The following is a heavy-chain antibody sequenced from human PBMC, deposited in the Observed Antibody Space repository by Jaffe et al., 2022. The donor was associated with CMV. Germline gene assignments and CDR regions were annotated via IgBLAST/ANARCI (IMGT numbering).Heavy chain of an antibody. D-gene: IGHD5-12*01. Sequence: EVQLVQSGEEVKRPGESLKISCEASGYTFSRYWIGWVRQMPGKGLQWVGIIYPADSDTRYSPSFEGQVTISADNSINTAYLEWSSLMASDTAVYYCARRALPGGGYPFHMDVWGKGTTVTVSS. CDR2: IYPADSDT. J-gene: IGHJ6*03. CDR3: ARRALPGGGYPFHMDV. CDR1: GYTFSRYW. V-gene: IGHV5-51*01.